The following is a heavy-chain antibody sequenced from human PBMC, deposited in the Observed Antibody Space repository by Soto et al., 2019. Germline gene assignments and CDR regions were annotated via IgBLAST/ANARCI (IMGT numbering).Heavy chain of an antibody. J-gene: IGHJ4*02. CDR1: GGSLTKYY. CDR2: ISTSGNV. Sequence: PSETLSLTYTVSGGSLTKYYWSWIRQPAGKGLEWIGRISTSGNVVSKASLRSRLTMSVDTSKNQFSLRLTSVTAADTAVYYCTRDNNDFWSLYPLAFDYWGQGALVTVSS. D-gene: IGHD3-3*01. CDR3: TRDNNDFWSLYPLAFDY. V-gene: IGHV4-4*07.